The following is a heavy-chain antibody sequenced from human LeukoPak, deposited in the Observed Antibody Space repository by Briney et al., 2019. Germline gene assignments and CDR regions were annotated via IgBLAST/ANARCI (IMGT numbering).Heavy chain of an antibody. D-gene: IGHD2-15*01. CDR2: ISSSSSYI. J-gene: IGHJ4*02. V-gene: IGHV3-21*01. CDR3: ARAYRYCSGGSCYSDYFDY. CDR1: GFTFSSYS. Sequence: GGSLRLSCAASGFTFSSYSMNWVRQAPGNGLEWVSSISSSSSYIYYADSVKGRFTISRDNAENSLYLQMNSLRAEDTAVYYCARAYRYCSGGSCYSDYFDYWGQGTLVTVSS.